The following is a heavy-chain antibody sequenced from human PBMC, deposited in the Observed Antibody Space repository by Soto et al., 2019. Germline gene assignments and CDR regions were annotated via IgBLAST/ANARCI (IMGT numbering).Heavy chain of an antibody. J-gene: IGHJ4*02. CDR1: GFLVSNNF. CDR2: INSDGSST. CDR3: ARVVLWWPYYFDY. Sequence: PGGSQRLSCAVSGFLVSNNFMTWVRQAPGKGLVWVSRINSDGSSTSYADSVKGRFTISRDNAKNTLYLQMNSLRAEDTAVYYCARVVLWWPYYFDYWGQGTLVTVSS. V-gene: IGHV3-74*01. D-gene: IGHD2-21*01.